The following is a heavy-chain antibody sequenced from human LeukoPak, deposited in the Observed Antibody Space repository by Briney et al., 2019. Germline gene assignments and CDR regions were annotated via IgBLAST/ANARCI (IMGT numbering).Heavy chain of an antibody. D-gene: IGHD5-18*01. J-gene: IGHJ4*02. V-gene: IGHV4-59*01. CDR1: GGSISSYY. CDR2: IYYSGST. Sequence: SETLSITCTVSGGSISSYYWSWIRQPPGKGLEGIGYIYYSGSTNYNPSLKSRVTISVDTSKNQFSLKLSSVTAADTAVYYCARLLVDTAMPGGFDYWGQGTLVTVSS. CDR3: ARLLVDTAMPGGFDY.